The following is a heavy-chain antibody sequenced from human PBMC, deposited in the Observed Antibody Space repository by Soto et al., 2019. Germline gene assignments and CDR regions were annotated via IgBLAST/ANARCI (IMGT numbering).Heavy chain of an antibody. D-gene: IGHD3-9*01. Sequence: GGSLRLSCAASGFTFSTYAMSWVRQAPGKGLEWVSAISGSGGSTYYADSVKGRFTISRDNSKNTLYLQMNSLRAEDTAVYYCAKTARIRYFDWLLLFDYWGQGTLVTVSS. CDR2: ISGSGGST. V-gene: IGHV3-23*01. CDR3: AKTARIRYFDWLLLFDY. J-gene: IGHJ4*02. CDR1: GFTFSTYA.